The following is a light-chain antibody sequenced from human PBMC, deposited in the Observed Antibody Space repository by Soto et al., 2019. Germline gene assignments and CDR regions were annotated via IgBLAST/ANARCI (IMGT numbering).Light chain of an antibody. J-gene: IGLJ3*02. CDR2: DVS. Sequence: QSALTQPPSASASPGQSVTISCTGTSSDVGGYNYVSWYQQHPGKAPKVMIYDVSRRPSGVPDRFSGSKSGNTASLTVSGLQAEDEADYYCSSYAGRNNWVFGGGTKLTVL. V-gene: IGLV2-8*01. CDR1: SSDVGGYNY. CDR3: SSYAGRNNWV.